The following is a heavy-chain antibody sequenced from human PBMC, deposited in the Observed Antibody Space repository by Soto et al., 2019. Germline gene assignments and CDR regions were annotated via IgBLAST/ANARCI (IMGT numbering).Heavy chain of an antibody. D-gene: IGHD6-19*01. CDR3: ARDVSSGWYGYYYYGMDV. CDR2: IYHSGST. J-gene: IGHJ6*02. CDR1: GGSISSSNW. V-gene: IGHV4-4*02. Sequence: SETLSLTCAVSGGSISSSNWWSWVRQPPGKGLEWIGEIYHSGSTNYNPSLKSRVTISVDKSKNQFSLKLSSVTAADTAVYYCARDVSSGWYGYYYYGMDVWAQGTTVTVSS.